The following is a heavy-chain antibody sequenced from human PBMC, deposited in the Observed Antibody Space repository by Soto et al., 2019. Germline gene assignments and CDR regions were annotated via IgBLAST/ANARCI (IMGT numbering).Heavy chain of an antibody. D-gene: IGHD3-10*01. CDR3: AREVPQFALGMDV. CDR2: IIPIFGTA. CDR1: GGTFSSYA. J-gene: IGHJ6*02. Sequence: VASVKVSCKASGGTFSSYAISWVRQAPGQALEWMGGIIPIFGTANYAQKFQGRVTITADKSTSTAYMELSSLRSEDTAVYYCAREVPQFALGMDVWGQGTTVTVSS. V-gene: IGHV1-69*06.